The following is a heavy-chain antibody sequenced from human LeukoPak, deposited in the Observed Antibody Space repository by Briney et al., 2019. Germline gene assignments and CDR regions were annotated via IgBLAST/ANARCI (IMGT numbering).Heavy chain of an antibody. Sequence: SETLSLTCTVSGGSISSGDYYWSWIRQPPGKGLEWIGYIYYSGSTYYNPSLKSRVTISVDTSKNQFSLELSSVTAADTAVYYCASSRRYYYDSSGYYAFDIWGQGTMVTVSS. CDR2: IYYSGST. CDR3: ASSRRYYYDSSGYYAFDI. D-gene: IGHD3-22*01. V-gene: IGHV4-30-4*08. J-gene: IGHJ3*02. CDR1: GGSISSGDYY.